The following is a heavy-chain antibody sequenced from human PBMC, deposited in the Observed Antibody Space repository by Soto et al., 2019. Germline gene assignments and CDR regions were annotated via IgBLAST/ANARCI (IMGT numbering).Heavy chain of an antibody. CDR1: GESISSSKW. V-gene: IGHV4-4*02. CDR3: ARMNRDYYYYGMDV. CDR2: IDHNGVA. Sequence: SETLSLTCGVSGESISSSKWWTWVRQTPGNGLEWIGKIDHNGVANYNPSLEGRVTISKDISKNQISLKVTSVTAADSAVYYCARMNRDYYYYGMDVWGQGATVTVSS. J-gene: IGHJ6*02.